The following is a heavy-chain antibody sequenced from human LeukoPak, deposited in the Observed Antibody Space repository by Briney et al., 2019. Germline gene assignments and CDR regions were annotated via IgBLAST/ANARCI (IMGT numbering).Heavy chain of an antibody. D-gene: IGHD3-22*01. CDR2: IYYSGST. CDR3: ARDRDYYDSSLGY. CDR1: GGSISSGDYY. Sequence: PSRTLSLTCTVSGGSISSGDYYWSWIRQPPGKGLEWIGYIYYSGSTNYNPSLKSRVTISVDTSKNQFSLKLISVTAADTAVYYCARDRDYYDSSLGYWGQGTLVTVSS. V-gene: IGHV4-30-4*01. J-gene: IGHJ4*02.